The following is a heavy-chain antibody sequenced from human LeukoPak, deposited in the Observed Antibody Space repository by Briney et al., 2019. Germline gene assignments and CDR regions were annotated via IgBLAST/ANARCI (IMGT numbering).Heavy chain of an antibody. CDR2: ISYDGSNK. D-gene: IGHD3-16*02. CDR1: GFTFSGYA. V-gene: IGHV3-30*04. Sequence: GRSLRLSCAASGFTFSGYAMHWVRQAPGKGLEWVAVISYDGSNKYYADSVKGRFTISRDNSKSTLYLQMNSLRAEDTAVYYCAGGELSAFDYWGQGTLVTVSS. J-gene: IGHJ4*02. CDR3: AGGELSAFDY.